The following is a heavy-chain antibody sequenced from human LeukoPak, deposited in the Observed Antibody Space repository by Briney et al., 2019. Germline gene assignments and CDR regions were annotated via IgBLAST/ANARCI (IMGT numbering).Heavy chain of an antibody. CDR2: IYYSGST. CDR1: GGSISSYY. D-gene: IGHD4-17*01. Sequence: SETLSLTCTVSGGSISSYYWSWIRQPPGKGLEWIGYIYYSGSTNYNPSFKSRVTISVDTSKNQFSLKLSSVTAADTAVYYCARRDYGGFDYWGQGTLVTVSS. J-gene: IGHJ4*02. CDR3: ARRDYGGFDY. V-gene: IGHV4-59*01.